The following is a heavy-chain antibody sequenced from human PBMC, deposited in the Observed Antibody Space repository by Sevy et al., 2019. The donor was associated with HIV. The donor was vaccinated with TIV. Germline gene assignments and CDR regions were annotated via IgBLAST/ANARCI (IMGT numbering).Heavy chain of an antibody. J-gene: IGHJ3*02. D-gene: IGHD6-13*01. Sequence: GGSLRLSCAASGFTFSSYAMSWVRQAPGKGLEWVSAISGSGGSTYYADSVKGRFTISRDNSKNTLYLQMNSLRAEDSAVYYCACSSWYGDAFDIWGQGTMVTVSS. CDR1: GFTFSSYA. CDR2: ISGSGGST. CDR3: ACSSWYGDAFDI. V-gene: IGHV3-23*01.